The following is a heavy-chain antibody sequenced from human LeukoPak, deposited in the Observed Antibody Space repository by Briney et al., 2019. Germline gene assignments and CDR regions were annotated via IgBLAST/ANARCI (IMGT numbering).Heavy chain of an antibody. CDR3: ARDPNGDYVSE. CDR1: GYTFTGYY. CDR2: INPNRGGT. V-gene: IGHV1-2*02. J-gene: IGHJ4*02. Sequence: ASVKVSCKASGYTFTGYYMHWVRQAPGQGLEWMGWINPNRGGTNYAQKFQGRVTMTRDTSISTAYMELSRLRSDDTAVYYCARDPNGDYVSEWGQGTLVTVSS. D-gene: IGHD4-17*01.